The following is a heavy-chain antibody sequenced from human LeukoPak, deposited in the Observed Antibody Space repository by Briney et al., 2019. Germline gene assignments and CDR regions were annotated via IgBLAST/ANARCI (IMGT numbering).Heavy chain of an antibody. CDR1: GYMFNTYY. Sequence: GSLRLSCAASGYMFNTYYMSWIRQSPEKGLEWLSYISHSGSTIYYADSVKGRFTISRDNAKNSLYLQMDSLRADDTALYYCATFGSGSGTFFDSWGQGTLVTVSS. CDR2: ISHSGSTI. D-gene: IGHD3-10*01. CDR3: ATFGSGSGTFFDS. V-gene: IGHV3-11*04. J-gene: IGHJ4*01.